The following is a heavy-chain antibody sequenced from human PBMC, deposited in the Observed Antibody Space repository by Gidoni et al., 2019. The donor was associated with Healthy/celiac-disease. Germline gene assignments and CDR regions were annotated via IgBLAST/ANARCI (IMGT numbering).Heavy chain of an antibody. CDR3: AREAVVVPAASGSDY. CDR1: GFTFSDYY. CDR2: ISSSSSTI. V-gene: IGHV3-11*01. J-gene: IGHJ4*02. D-gene: IGHD2-2*01. Sequence: QVQLVESGGGLVKPGGSLRLYCAASGFTFSDYYMCWIRQAPGKGLGWCSYISSSSSTIYYADSVKGRFTISRDNAKNSLYLQMNSLRAEDTAVYYCAREAVVVPAASGSDYWGQGTLVTVSS.